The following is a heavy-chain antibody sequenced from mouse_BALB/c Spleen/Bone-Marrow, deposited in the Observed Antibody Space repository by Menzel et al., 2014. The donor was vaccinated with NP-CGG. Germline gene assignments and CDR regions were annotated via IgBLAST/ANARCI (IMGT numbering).Heavy chain of an antibody. CDR3: TRDPFYYGSSYAMDY. D-gene: IGHD1-1*01. Sequence: EVMLVESGGGLVKPGGSLKLSCAASGFTFSSYTMSWVRQTPEKRLEWVATISSGGSYTYYPDSVKGRFTISRDNAKNTLYLQMSRLKSEDTAMYYCTRDPFYYGSSYAMDYWGQGTSVTVSS. J-gene: IGHJ4*01. CDR2: ISSGGSYT. CDR1: GFTFSSYT. V-gene: IGHV5-6-4*01.